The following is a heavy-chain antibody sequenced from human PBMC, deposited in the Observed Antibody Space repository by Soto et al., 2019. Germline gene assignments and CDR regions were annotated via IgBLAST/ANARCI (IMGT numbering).Heavy chain of an antibody. CDR1: GYSFSGYW. V-gene: IGHV5-51*01. CDR3: ARRASSSVTTPYGMDV. CDR2: IYPGDSDT. D-gene: IGHD6-6*01. Sequence: GESLKISCRGSGYSFSGYWIAWVRQMPGKGLEWMGIIYPGDSDTRYSPSFQGQVTISADKSVSTAYLQWSSLKASDTAMYYCARRASSSVTTPYGMDVWGQGTTVTVSS. J-gene: IGHJ6*02.